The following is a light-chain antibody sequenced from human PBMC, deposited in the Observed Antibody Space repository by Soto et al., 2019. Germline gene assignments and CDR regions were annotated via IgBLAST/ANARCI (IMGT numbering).Light chain of an antibody. Sequence: QSVLTQPASVSGSPGQSITISCTGTSSDVGGYNYVSWYQQHPGKAPKLMIYDVSNRPSGVSNRFSGSKSGNTASLTISGLHAADAADYYCSSYTSSSTYYVFGTGTKVTVL. J-gene: IGLJ1*01. CDR2: DVS. CDR1: SSDVGGYNY. CDR3: SSYTSSSTYYV. V-gene: IGLV2-14*01.